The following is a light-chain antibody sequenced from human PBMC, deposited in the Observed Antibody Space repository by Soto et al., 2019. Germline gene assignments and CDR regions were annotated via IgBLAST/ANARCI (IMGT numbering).Light chain of an antibody. J-gene: IGLJ7*01. Sequence: QSVLTQPPSASGTPGQRVTISCSGSSSNIGSNSVNWYQQLPGTAPKLLNYNNNHRPSGVPDRFSGSKSGTSASLAISGLQSEDEGDYYCAAWDDSLKGAVFGGGTQLTVL. V-gene: IGLV1-44*01. CDR1: SSNIGSNS. CDR3: AAWDDSLKGAV. CDR2: NNN.